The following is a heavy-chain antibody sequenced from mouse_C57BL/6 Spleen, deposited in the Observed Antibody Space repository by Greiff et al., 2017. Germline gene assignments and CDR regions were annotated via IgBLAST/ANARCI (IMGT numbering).Heavy chain of an antibody. CDR3: ARALITTVERGFAY. D-gene: IGHD1-1*01. Sequence: EVQLVESGPGLVKPFPSLSLTCSVTGYSITSGYYWNWIRQFPGNKLEWMGYISYDGSNNYNPSLKNRISITRDTSKDQFFLKLNSLATGDTATYYCARALITTVERGFAYWGQGTLVTVSA. CDR2: ISYDGSN. V-gene: IGHV3-6*01. CDR1: GYSITSGYY. J-gene: IGHJ3*01.